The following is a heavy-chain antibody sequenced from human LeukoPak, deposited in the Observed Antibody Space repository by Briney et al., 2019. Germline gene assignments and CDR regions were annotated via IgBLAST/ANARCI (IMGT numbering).Heavy chain of an antibody. Sequence: GGSLRLSCAASGFTFSSYWMHWVRQAPGKGLVWVSRINSDGSSTSYADSVKGRFTISRDNAKNSLYLQMNSLRAEDTAVYYCARDVGGLYNWNYVDYWGQGTLVTVSS. J-gene: IGHJ4*02. D-gene: IGHD1-20*01. V-gene: IGHV3-74*01. CDR2: INSDGSST. CDR3: ARDVGGLYNWNYVDY. CDR1: GFTFSSYW.